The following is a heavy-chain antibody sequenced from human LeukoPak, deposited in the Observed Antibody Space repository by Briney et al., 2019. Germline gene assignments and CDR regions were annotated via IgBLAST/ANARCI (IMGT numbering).Heavy chain of an antibody. Sequence: GASVKVSCKASGYTFTNYDISWVRQAPGQGLEWMGWISAYNGNTNYAQKLQGRVTLTTDTSTSTAYMELRSLRSDDTAVYYCARVLRSDMITFGGVIPEDDYWGQGTLVTVSS. V-gene: IGHV1-18*01. CDR2: ISAYNGNT. D-gene: IGHD3-16*02. CDR1: GYTFTNYD. CDR3: ARVLRSDMITFGGVIPEDDY. J-gene: IGHJ4*02.